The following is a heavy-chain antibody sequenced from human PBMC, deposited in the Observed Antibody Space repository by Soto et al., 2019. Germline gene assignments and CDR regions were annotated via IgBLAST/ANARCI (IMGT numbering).Heavy chain of an antibody. CDR2: ISYDGSNK. CDR1: GFTFSSYA. V-gene: IGHV3-30-3*01. D-gene: IGHD4-17*01. J-gene: IGHJ3*02. Sequence: QVQLVESGGGVVQPGRSLRLSCAASGFTFSSYAMHWVRQAPGKGLEWVAVISYDGSNKYYADSVKGRFTISRDNSKNTLYPQMNSLRAEDTAVYYCAIIPSSVTTLDAFDIWGQGTMVTVSS. CDR3: AIIPSSVTTLDAFDI.